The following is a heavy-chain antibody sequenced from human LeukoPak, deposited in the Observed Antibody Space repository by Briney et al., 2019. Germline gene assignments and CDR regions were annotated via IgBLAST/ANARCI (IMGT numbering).Heavy chain of an antibody. CDR3: AKDEGGAIFDY. D-gene: IGHD3-16*01. V-gene: IGHV3-30*18. CDR2: ISYDGSNK. J-gene: IGHJ4*02. Sequence: GGSLRLSCAASGFTFSSYGMHWVRQAPGKGLGWVAVISYDGSNKYYADSVKGRFTISRDNSKNTLYLQMNSLRAEGTAVYYCAKDEGGAIFDYWGQGTLVSVSS. CDR1: GFTFSSYG.